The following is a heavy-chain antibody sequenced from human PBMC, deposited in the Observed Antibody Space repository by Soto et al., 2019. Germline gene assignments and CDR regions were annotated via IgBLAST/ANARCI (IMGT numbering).Heavy chain of an antibody. V-gene: IGHV3-21*01. CDR1: AFTFNNFP. J-gene: IGHJ6*02. CDR3: AREKCSSTSCIHGMDV. Sequence: GGSLRLSCVASAFTFNNFPMHWVRQAPGKGLQWLASITTTSTYKYYADSVKGRFSISRDNAKNSLYLELTNLRSEDTAVYYCAREKCSSTSCIHGMDVLCLGTTVTVSS. D-gene: IGHD2-2*01. CDR2: ITTTSTYK.